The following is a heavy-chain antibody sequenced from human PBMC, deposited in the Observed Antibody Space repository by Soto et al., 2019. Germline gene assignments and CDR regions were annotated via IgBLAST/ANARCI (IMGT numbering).Heavy chain of an antibody. CDR1: GFTFSSYA. J-gene: IGHJ4*01. Sequence: GGSLRLSCAASGFTFSSYAMHWVRQAPGKGLEWVAVISYDGSNKYYADSVKGRFTISRDNSKNTLYLQMNSLRAEDTAVYYCPRPARLGIAAAYFDYWGQGTLVTVSS. CDR3: PRPARLGIAAAYFDY. D-gene: IGHD6-13*01. CDR2: ISYDGSNK. V-gene: IGHV3-30-3*01.